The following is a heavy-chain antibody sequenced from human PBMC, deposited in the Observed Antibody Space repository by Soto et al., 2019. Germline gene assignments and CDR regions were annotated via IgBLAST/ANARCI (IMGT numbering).Heavy chain of an antibody. CDR3: ARSGDNFNVLDY. Sequence: QVHLVESGGGLVKPGGSLRLSCAASGFTFSDYYMSWVRQAPGRGLEWISYSSNSGTFARYATSVKGRFSISRDNANNSLYLEMNSLRVDDTAVYDCARSGDNFNVLDYWGQGTPVTVSS. J-gene: IGHJ4*02. D-gene: IGHD1-1*01. CDR2: SSNSGTFA. CDR1: GFTFSDYY. V-gene: IGHV3-11*06.